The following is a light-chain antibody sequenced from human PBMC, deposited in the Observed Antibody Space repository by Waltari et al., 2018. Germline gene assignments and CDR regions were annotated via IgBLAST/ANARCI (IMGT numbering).Light chain of an antibody. CDR1: SLRSYY. J-gene: IGLJ2*01. Sequence: SSELTQAPAVSVAMGQTVRITCQGDSLRSYYASWYQQRPGQAPILVMYDKTNRPSGVPDRFSGSTSDNTASLTITGAQAEDEASYYCHSRDASGVGGSFGGGTKLTVL. CDR2: DKT. V-gene: IGLV3-19*01. CDR3: HSRDASGVGGS.